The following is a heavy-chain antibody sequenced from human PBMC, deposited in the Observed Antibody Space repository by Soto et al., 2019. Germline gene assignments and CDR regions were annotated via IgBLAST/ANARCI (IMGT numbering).Heavy chain of an antibody. V-gene: IGHV3-23*01. CDR2: ISGSGTST. CDR1: GFTFSDYA. Sequence: PGGSLRLSCAASGFTFSDYAMSRVRQAPGKGLEWVSAISGSGTSTYYADSVKGRFTVSRDNSKNALYLQMNTLRAEDTAVYYCAKPLYYYDSSGYDSWGQGTLVTVSS. D-gene: IGHD3-22*01. CDR3: AKPLYYYDSSGYDS. J-gene: IGHJ4*02.